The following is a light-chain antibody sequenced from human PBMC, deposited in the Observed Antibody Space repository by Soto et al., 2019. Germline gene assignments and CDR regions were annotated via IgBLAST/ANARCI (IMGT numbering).Light chain of an antibody. CDR2: GGS. CDR1: QRVADN. Sequence: EVVMTQSPATLSVSTGERVTLSCMSSQRVADNLAWVQQTPGQGPRLLMYGGSTRATGIPARFSGSGSETDFTVTVSSLRSEDSAVYHCQQYNNWPITFGQGTRLEIK. J-gene: IGKJ5*01. V-gene: IGKV3-15*01. CDR3: QQYNNWPIT.